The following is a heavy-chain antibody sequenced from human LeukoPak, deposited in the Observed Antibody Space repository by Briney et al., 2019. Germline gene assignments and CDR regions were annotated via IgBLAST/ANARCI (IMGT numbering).Heavy chain of an antibody. J-gene: IGHJ6*02. CDR1: GGTFSSYT. V-gene: IGHV1-69*04. CDR2: ITPILGIA. D-gene: IGHD5-24*01. CDR3: ARDLEMATIQGYYYYGMDV. Sequence: SVKVSCKASGGTFSSYTISWVRQAPGQGLEWMGRITPILGIANYAQKFQGRVTITADKSTSTAYMELSSLRSEDTAVYYCARDLEMATIQGYYYYGMDVWGQGTTVTVSS.